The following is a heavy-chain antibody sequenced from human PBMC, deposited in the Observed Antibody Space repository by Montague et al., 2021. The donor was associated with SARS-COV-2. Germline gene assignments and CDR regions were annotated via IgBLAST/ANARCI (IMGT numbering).Heavy chain of an antibody. J-gene: IGHJ3*02. D-gene: IGHD2-15*01. Sequence: TLSLTCTVSGGSFSCGGYYWSWIRQHPGKGLEWIGYIYYSGSTYYNPSLKSRVTISVDTSKNQFSLKLSSVTAAGTAVYYCARDTGISGAFDIWGQGTMVTVSS. CDR2: IYYSGST. CDR3: ARDTGISGAFDI. V-gene: IGHV4-31*03. CDR1: GGSFSCGGYY.